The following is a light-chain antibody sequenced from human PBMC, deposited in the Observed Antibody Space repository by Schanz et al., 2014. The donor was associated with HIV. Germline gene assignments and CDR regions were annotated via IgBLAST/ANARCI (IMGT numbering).Light chain of an antibody. CDR2: SNN. V-gene: IGLV1-40*01. CDR1: SSNFGAGYD. CDR3: QSYDIKLSSYV. Sequence: QSVLTQPPSVSGAPGQSITVPCSGTSSNFGAGYDVHWYQELPGTAPKLLIYSNNNRPSGVPDRFSGSKSGTSASLAITGLQAEDEADYYCQSYDIKLSSYVFGPGTKLTVL. J-gene: IGLJ1*01.